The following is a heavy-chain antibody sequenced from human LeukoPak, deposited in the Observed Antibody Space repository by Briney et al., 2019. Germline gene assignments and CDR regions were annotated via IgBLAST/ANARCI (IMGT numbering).Heavy chain of an antibody. CDR3: ARPPDCSGGSCYGFYFDY. V-gene: IGHV3-7*01. J-gene: IGHJ4*02. Sequence: GGSLRLSCAASGFTFSMSWMTWVRQAPGKGLEWVASINGDGSEIHYVDSVKGRFTISRDNAKDSLYLQMNSLTAEDTAVYYCARPPDCSGGSCYGFYFDYWGQGTLVTVSS. D-gene: IGHD2-15*01. CDR2: INGDGSEI. CDR1: GFTFSMSW.